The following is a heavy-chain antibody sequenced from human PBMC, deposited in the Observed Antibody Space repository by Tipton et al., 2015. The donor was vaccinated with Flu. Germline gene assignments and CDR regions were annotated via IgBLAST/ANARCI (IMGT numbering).Heavy chain of an antibody. D-gene: IGHD4-11*01. CDR2: IFRSGSS. J-gene: IGHJ5*02. Sequence: TLSLTCDVSRYSISTGFYWGWLRQPPGRGLEWIGNIFRSGSSYSNPSLRSRVTISVDTSKNQFSLEMRSVTAADMALYYCARRDFSNHVSDPKNWFDRWGQGILVTVSS. V-gene: IGHV4-38-2*01. CDR3: ARRDFSNHVSDPKNWFDR. CDR1: RYSISTGFY.